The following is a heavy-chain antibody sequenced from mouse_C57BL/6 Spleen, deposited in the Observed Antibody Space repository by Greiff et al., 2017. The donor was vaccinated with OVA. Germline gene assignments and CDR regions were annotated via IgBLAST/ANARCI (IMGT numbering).Heavy chain of an antibody. CDR2: IHPNSGST. J-gene: IGHJ1*03. CDR1: GYTFTSYW. Sequence: QVQLQQPGAELVKPGASVKLSCKASGYTFTSYWMHWVKQRPGQGLEWIGMIHPNSGSTNYNQKFKSKATLTVDKSSSTAYMQLSSLTSEDSAVYYCARGFTTVVAPFDVWGTGTTVTVSS. CDR3: ARGFTTVVAPFDV. V-gene: IGHV1-64*01. D-gene: IGHD1-1*01.